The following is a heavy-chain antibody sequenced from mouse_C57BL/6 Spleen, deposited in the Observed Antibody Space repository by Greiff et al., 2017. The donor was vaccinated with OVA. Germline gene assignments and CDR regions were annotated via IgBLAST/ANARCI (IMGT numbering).Heavy chain of an antibody. Sequence: EVKLMESGGGLVQPGGSLKLSCAASGFTFSDYYMYWVRQTPEKRLEWVAYISNGGGSTYYPDTVKGRFTISRDNAKNTLYLQMSRLKSEDTAMYYCARGYYGGYFDVWGTGTTVTVSS. CDR1: GFTFSDYY. CDR3: ARGYYGGYFDV. CDR2: ISNGGGST. D-gene: IGHD1-2*01. J-gene: IGHJ1*03. V-gene: IGHV5-12*01.